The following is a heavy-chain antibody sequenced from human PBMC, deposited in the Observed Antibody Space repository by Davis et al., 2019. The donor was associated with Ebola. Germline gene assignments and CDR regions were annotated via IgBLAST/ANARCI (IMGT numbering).Heavy chain of an antibody. CDR1: GGSISSGSYY. Sequence: PSETLSLTCTVSGGSISSGSYYWSWIRQPAGKGLEWIGHIYTSGSTNYNPSLKSRVTISVDTSKNQFSLKLSSVTAADTAVYYCARLNSSSSPVGFYYYYYYMDVWGKGTTVTVSS. CDR2: IYTSGST. CDR3: ARLNSSSSPVGFYYYYYYMDV. D-gene: IGHD6-6*01. J-gene: IGHJ6*03. V-gene: IGHV4-61*09.